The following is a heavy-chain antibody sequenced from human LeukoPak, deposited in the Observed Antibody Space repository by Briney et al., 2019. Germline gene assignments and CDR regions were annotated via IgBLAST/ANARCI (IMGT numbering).Heavy chain of an antibody. CDR3: ARDGYSSGWAFDY. J-gene: IGHJ4*02. CDR1: GFTFSSYS. D-gene: IGHD6-19*01. Sequence: GGSLRLSCAASGFTFSSYSMNWVRQAPGKGLEWVSYISSSSTIYYADSVKGRFTISRDNAKNSLYLQVNSLRAEDTAVYYCARDGYSSGWAFDYWGQGTLVTVSS. CDR2: ISSSSTI. V-gene: IGHV3-48*01.